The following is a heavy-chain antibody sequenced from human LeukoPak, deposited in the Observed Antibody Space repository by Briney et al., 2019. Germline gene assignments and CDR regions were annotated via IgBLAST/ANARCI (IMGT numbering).Heavy chain of an antibody. CDR2: ISYDGSNK. Sequence: GGSLRLSCAASGFTFSSYAMSWVRQAPGKGLEWVAVISYDGSNKYYADSVKGRFTISRDNSKNTLYLQMNSLRAEDTAVYYCAREGGIKQLVFPPDYWGQGTLVTVPS. V-gene: IGHV3-30-3*01. CDR1: GFTFSSYA. D-gene: IGHD6-6*01. J-gene: IGHJ4*02. CDR3: AREGGIKQLVFPPDY.